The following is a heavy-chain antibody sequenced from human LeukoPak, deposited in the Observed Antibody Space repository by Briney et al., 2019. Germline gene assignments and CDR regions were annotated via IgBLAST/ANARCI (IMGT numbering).Heavy chain of an antibody. D-gene: IGHD4-17*01. J-gene: IGHJ3*02. CDR2: ISGSGGST. Sequence: PGGSLRLSCAASGFTFSSYAMSWVRQAPGKGLEWVSGISGSGGSTYYADSVKGRVTISIDNSKNTLYLQMNSLRAEDTAVYYCAKPAVYGDKHDACDIWGQGTMVTVSS. V-gene: IGHV3-23*01. CDR1: GFTFSSYA. CDR3: AKPAVYGDKHDACDI.